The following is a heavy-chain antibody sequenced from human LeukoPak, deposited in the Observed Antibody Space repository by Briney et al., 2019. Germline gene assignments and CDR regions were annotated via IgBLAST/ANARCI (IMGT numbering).Heavy chain of an antibody. CDR2: IRYDGSNK. CDR1: GFTFSSYG. J-gene: IGHJ5*02. CDR3: ARDGYYDFWSGYYMGWFDP. Sequence: PGGSLRLSCAASGFTFSSYGMHWVRQAPGKGLEWVAFIRYDGSNKYYADSVKGRFTISRDNSKNTLYLQMNSLRAEDTAVYYCARDGYYDFWSGYYMGWFDPWGQGTLVTVSS. D-gene: IGHD3-3*01. V-gene: IGHV3-30*02.